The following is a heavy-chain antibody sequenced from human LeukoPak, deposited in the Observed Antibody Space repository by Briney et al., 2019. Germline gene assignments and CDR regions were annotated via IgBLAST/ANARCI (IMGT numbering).Heavy chain of an antibody. V-gene: IGHV3-15*01. D-gene: IGHD3-10*01. CDR3: TTGITMVRGVPGVYFDY. J-gene: IGHJ4*02. CDR2: IKSKTGGGTT. Sequence: GGSLRLSCAASGFTFSNAWMSWVRQAPGKGLEWVGRIKSKTGGGTTDYAAPVKGRFTISRDDSKNTLYLQMNSLKTEDTAVYYCTTGITMVRGVPGVYFDYWGQGTLVTVSS. CDR1: GFTFSNAW.